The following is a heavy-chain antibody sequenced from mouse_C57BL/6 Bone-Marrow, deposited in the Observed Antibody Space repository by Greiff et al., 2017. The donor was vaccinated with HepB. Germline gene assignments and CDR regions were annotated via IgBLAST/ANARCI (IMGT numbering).Heavy chain of an antibody. Sequence: VQLRESGPELARPWASVKISCQAFYTFSRGVHFAIRDTNYWMPWVKQRPGQGLEWIGAIYPGNGDTSYNQKFKGKANLTADKSSSTAYMQLSSLTSEDSAVYYCALQLRLRGFAYWGQGTLVTVSA. D-gene: IGHD3-2*02. CDR1: YTFSRGVH. J-gene: IGHJ3*01. V-gene: IGHV1-87*01. CDR2: GQGLEWIG. CDR3: SEDSAVYYCALQLRLRGFAY.